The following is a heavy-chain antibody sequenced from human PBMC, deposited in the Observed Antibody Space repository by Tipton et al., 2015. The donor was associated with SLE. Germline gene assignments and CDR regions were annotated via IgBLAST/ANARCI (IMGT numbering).Heavy chain of an antibody. V-gene: IGHV3-21*01. Sequence: SLRLSCAASGFTFSSYSMNWVRQAPGKGLEWVSSISSSSSYIYYADSVKGRFTISRDNAMNSLYLQMNSLRAEDTAVYYCARDKIPVRRYCSGGSCYSGHANDAFDIWGQGTMVTVSS. CDR3: ARDKIPVRRYCSGGSCYSGHANDAFDI. D-gene: IGHD2-15*01. CDR1: GFTFSSYS. J-gene: IGHJ3*02. CDR2: ISSSSSYI.